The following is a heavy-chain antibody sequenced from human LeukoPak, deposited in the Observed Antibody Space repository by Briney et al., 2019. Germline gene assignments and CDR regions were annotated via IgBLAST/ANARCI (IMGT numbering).Heavy chain of an antibody. CDR1: GGSISSGGYY. D-gene: IGHD2-21*02. Sequence: SQTLSLTCTVSGGSISSGGYYWSWIRQPPGKGLEWIGEINHSGSTNYNPSLKSRVTISVDTSKNQFSLKLSSVTAADTAVYYCAGVRKAAVQYNWFDPWGQGTLVTVSS. CDR3: AGVRKAAVQYNWFDP. J-gene: IGHJ5*02. V-gene: IGHV4-30-2*01. CDR2: INHSGST.